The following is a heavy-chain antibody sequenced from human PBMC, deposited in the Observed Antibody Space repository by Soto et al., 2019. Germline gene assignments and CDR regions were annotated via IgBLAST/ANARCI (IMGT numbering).Heavy chain of an antibody. J-gene: IGHJ4*02. CDR3: ARGPSGDKVDY. D-gene: IGHD7-27*01. Sequence: SETLSLTCPVSGGTISSAYYYWSRIRQPPGKGLEWIGHIYDSGSTYSNPSLQSQVIISMDTSKNQFSLKLSSATAADTAVYYCARGPSGDKVDYWGQGTLVTVTS. V-gene: IGHV4-30-4*01. CDR1: GGTISSAYYY. CDR2: IYDSGST.